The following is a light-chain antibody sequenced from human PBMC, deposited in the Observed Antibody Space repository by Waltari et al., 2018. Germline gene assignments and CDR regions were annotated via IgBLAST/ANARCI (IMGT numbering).Light chain of an antibody. J-gene: IGKJ1*01. Sequence: DIQMTQSPSTLSASVGARVTITCRASQSIDIWLAWYQQKPGKAPKLLIYKASTLERGVPSRFSGSGSGTEFTLTISSLQPDDFATYYCQQYNMYWTFGQGTKVEIK. CDR1: QSIDIW. CDR2: KAS. V-gene: IGKV1-5*03. CDR3: QQYNMYWT.